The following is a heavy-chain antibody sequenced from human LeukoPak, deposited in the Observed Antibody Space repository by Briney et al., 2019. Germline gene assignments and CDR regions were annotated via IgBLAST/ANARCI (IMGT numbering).Heavy chain of an antibody. CDR3: AKAFGSVAANQYYFDY. D-gene: IGHD3-10*01. V-gene: IGHV3-23*01. CDR1: GFTFSSYA. Sequence: GGSLRLSCAASGFTFSSYAMSWVRQAPGKGLEWVSAISGSGGSTYYADSVKGRFTTSRDNSKNTLYLQMNSLRAEDTAVYYCAKAFGSVAANQYYFDYWGQGTLVTVSS. CDR2: ISGSGGST. J-gene: IGHJ4*02.